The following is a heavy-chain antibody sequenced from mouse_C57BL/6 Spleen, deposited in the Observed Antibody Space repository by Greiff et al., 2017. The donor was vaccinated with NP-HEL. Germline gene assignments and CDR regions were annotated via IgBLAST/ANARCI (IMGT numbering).Heavy chain of an antibody. V-gene: IGHV3-6*01. D-gene: IGHD2-12*01. CDR3: AREYSPYAMDY. J-gene: IGHJ4*01. Sequence: EVKLEESGPGLVKPSQSLSLTCSVTGYSITSGYYWNWIRQFPGNKLEWMGYISYDGSNNYNPSLKNRISITRDTSKNQFFLKLNSVTTEDTATYYCAREYSPYAMDYWGQGTSVTVSS. CDR2: ISYDGSN. CDR1: GYSITSGYY.